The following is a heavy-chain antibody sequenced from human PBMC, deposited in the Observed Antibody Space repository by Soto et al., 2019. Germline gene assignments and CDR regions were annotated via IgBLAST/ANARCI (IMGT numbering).Heavy chain of an antibody. CDR2: INHSGST. Sequence: QVQLQQWGAGLLKPSETLSLTCAVYGGSFSGYYWSWIRQPPGKGLEWIGEINHSGSTNYNPSLKSRVTISVDTSKNQFSLKLSSVTAADTAVYYCAVYSGSHPDDYWGQGTLVTVSS. CDR1: GGSFSGYY. D-gene: IGHD1-26*01. V-gene: IGHV4-34*01. J-gene: IGHJ4*02. CDR3: AVYSGSHPDDY.